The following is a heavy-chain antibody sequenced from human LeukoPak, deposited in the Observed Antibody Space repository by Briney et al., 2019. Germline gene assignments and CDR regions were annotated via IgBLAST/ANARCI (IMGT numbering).Heavy chain of an antibody. Sequence: SETLSLTCTVSGGSISSSSYYWGWIRQPPGKGLEWIGSIYYSGITYYNPSLKSRVTISVDTSKNQFSLKLSSVTAADTAVYFCAREDYYNSGGYYLDYWGQGTLVTVSS. J-gene: IGHJ4*02. CDR3: AREDYYNSGGYYLDY. V-gene: IGHV4-39*01. CDR2: IYYSGIT. D-gene: IGHD3-22*01. CDR1: GGSISSSSYY.